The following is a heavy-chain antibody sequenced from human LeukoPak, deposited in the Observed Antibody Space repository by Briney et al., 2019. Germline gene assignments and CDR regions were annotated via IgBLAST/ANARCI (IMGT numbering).Heavy chain of an antibody. Sequence: SVKVSCKASGGTFSSSAISWVRQAPGQGLEWMGGIIPIFGTANYAQKFQGRVTMTRNTSISTAYMELSSLRSEDTAVYYCARALRVDYAPGFDYWGQGTLVTVSS. D-gene: IGHD4-17*01. CDR1: GGTFSSSA. CDR3: ARALRVDYAPGFDY. CDR2: IIPIFGTA. J-gene: IGHJ4*02. V-gene: IGHV1-69*05.